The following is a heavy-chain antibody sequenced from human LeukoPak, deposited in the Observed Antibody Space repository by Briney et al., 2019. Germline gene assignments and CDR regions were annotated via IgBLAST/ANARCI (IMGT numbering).Heavy chain of an antibody. J-gene: IGHJ6*03. V-gene: IGHV1-46*01. Sequence: ASVKVSCKASGYTFTSYYMHWVRQAPGQGLEWMGIINPSGGSTSYAQKFQGRVTMTTDTSATTAYMELRSLTSDDTAVYYCARSPFSSSWYTTHYYYYYMDVWGKGTTVTVSS. CDR1: GYTFTSYY. CDR2: INPSGGST. CDR3: ARSPFSSSWYTTHYYYYYMDV. D-gene: IGHD6-13*01.